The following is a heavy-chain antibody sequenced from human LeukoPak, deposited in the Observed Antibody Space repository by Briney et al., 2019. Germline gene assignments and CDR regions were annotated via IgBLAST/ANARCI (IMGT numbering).Heavy chain of an antibody. CDR3: AKSPCSGGSCYSPPWFDP. J-gene: IGHJ5*02. CDR2: IWYDGSNK. CDR1: GFTFSSYG. V-gene: IGHV3-33*06. Sequence: PGGSLRLSCAASGFTFSSYGMHWVRQAPGKGLEWVAVIWYDGSNKYYADSVKGRFTISRDNSKNTLYLQMNSLRAEDTAVYYCAKSPCSGGSCYSPPWFDPWGQGTLVTVSS. D-gene: IGHD2-15*01.